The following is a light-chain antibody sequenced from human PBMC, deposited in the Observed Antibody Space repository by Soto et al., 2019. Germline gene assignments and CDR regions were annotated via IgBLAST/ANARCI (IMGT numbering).Light chain of an antibody. V-gene: IGLV2-11*01. J-gene: IGLJ3*02. CDR1: SSDVGGYNY. Sequence: QSVLTQPRSVSGSPGQSVTISCTGTSSDVGGYNYISWYEQYPGKAPKLVIYDVNKRPSGVPDRFSGYKSGNTASLTISGLRAEDEADYYCCSYTGTYTWVFGGGTQLTVL. CDR2: DVN. CDR3: CSYTGTYTWV.